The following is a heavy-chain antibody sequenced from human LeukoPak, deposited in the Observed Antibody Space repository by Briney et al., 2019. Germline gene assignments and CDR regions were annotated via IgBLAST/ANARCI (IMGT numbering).Heavy chain of an antibody. CDR1: GGSFSGYY. D-gene: IGHD4-17*01. Sequence: SETLSLTCAVYGGSFSGYYWSWIRQHPGKGLEWIGYIYYSGSTYYNPSLKSRVTISVDTSKNQFSLKLSSVTAADTAVYYCARHYGNDAFDIWGQGTMVTVSS. V-gene: IGHV4-31*11. CDR2: IYYSGST. J-gene: IGHJ3*02. CDR3: ARHYGNDAFDI.